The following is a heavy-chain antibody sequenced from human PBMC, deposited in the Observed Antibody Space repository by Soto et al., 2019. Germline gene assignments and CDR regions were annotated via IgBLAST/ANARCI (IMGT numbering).Heavy chain of an antibody. J-gene: IGHJ6*02. CDR1: GYTFTSYY. Sequence: GASVKVSCKASGYTFTSYYMHWVRQAPGQGLEWMGIINPSGGSTSYAQKFQGRVTMTRDTSTSTVYMELSSLRSEDTAVYYCARETSLTVVVAATNYYYGMDVWGQGTTVTVSS. D-gene: IGHD2-15*01. CDR3: ARETSLTVVVAATNYYYGMDV. V-gene: IGHV1-46*01. CDR2: INPSGGST.